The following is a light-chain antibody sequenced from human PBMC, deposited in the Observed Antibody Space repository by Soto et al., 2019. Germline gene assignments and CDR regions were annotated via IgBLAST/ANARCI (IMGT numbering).Light chain of an antibody. Sequence: EIVLTQSPGSLSLSPGERATLSCRASQSVDTTFFAWYQKKPGQPPRLLIYAASKRAAGIPDRFSGSGAGKDFTLIISRLADEDFAVYYCQQYMGPVTFGQGTKVEIK. J-gene: IGKJ1*01. CDR3: QQYMGPVT. CDR2: AAS. V-gene: IGKV3-20*01. CDR1: QSVDTTF.